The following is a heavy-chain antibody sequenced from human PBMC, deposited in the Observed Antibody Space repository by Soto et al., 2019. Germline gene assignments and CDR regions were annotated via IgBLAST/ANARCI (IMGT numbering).Heavy chain of an antibody. V-gene: IGHV3-7*03. CDR1: GFTFSSYW. Sequence: PGGSLRLSCAASGFTFSSYWMSWVRQAPGKGLEWVANIKQDGSEKYYVDSVKGRFTISRDNAKNSPYLQMNSLRAEDTAVYYCARGSRSSWYVSYYYYGMDVWGQGTTVTVSS. D-gene: IGHD6-13*01. CDR2: IKQDGSEK. J-gene: IGHJ6*02. CDR3: ARGSRSSWYVSYYYYGMDV.